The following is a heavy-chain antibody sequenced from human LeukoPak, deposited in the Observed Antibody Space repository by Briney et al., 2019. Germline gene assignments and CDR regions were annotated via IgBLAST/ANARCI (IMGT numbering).Heavy chain of an antibody. J-gene: IGHJ6*02. CDR2: INPNSGGT. Sequence: ASVKVSCKASGYTFTDYYIHWVRQAPGQGLEWMAWINPNSGGTNYAQKFQGRVTMTRDTSISTAYMELSRLRSDDTAVYYCARLKYGMDVWGQGTTVTVSS. V-gene: IGHV1-2*02. CDR1: GYTFTDYY. CDR3: ARLKYGMDV.